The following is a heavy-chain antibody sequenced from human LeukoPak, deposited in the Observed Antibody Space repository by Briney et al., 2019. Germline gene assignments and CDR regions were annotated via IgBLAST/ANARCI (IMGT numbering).Heavy chain of an antibody. CDR3: VRDPRDGYGHFDY. Sequence: PGGSLRVSCVVSGFTFSGNHISWVRQAPGKGPEWVSVIYIEGYTYYADSVKGRFTISRDNSKNTVYLQMNSMKPEDTAVYYCVRDPRDGYGHFDYWGQGTLVTVSS. CDR1: GFTFSGNH. D-gene: IGHD5-24*01. J-gene: IGHJ4*02. V-gene: IGHV3-66*01. CDR2: IYIEGYT.